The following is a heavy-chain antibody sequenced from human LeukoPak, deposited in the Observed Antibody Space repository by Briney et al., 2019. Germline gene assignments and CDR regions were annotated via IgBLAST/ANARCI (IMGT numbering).Heavy chain of an antibody. CDR1: GFPFSSYT. J-gene: IGHJ6*02. V-gene: IGHV3-23*01. CDR2: ISGSSPAT. D-gene: IGHD3-10*01. Sequence: GGSLRLSCVASGFPFSSYTLSWVRQAPGKGLEWVSAISGSSPATYYSGSVKGRFTISRDNSKNTLYLQMNSLRAEDTAVYYCAKVSGRIQIWPQPFGDGMDVWGQGTTVTVSS. CDR3: AKVSGRIQIWPQPFGDGMDV.